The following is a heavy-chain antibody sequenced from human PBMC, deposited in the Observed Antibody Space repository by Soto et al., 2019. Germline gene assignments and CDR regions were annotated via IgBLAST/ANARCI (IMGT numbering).Heavy chain of an antibody. J-gene: IGHJ4*02. D-gene: IGHD6-19*01. V-gene: IGHV1-18*04. CDR2: ISPSTGNT. CDR1: GYTFTTFG. CDR3: SRSPRVRVAAKGTLDY. Sequence: QVQLVQSGGEVKKPGASVKVSCKASGYTFTTFGITWVRQAPGQGLEWMGWISPSTGNTNYAQKLQGRVTLTTDTSTRTAYMELTSLTSDDTAVYYCSRSPRVRVAAKGTLDYWGQGTLVTVSA.